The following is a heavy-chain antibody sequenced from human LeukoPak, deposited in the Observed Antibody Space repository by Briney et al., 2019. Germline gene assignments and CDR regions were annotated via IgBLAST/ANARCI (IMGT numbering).Heavy chain of an antibody. Sequence: ASAEVSCKASGYTFTSYYMHWVRQAPGQGLEWMGIINPSGGSTSYAQKFQGRVTMTRDTSTSTVYMELSSLRSEDTAVYYCALGDYYDSSGSPFDYWGQGTLVTVSS. CDR1: GYTFTSYY. CDR3: ALGDYYDSSGSPFDY. CDR2: INPSGGST. J-gene: IGHJ4*02. V-gene: IGHV1-46*01. D-gene: IGHD3-22*01.